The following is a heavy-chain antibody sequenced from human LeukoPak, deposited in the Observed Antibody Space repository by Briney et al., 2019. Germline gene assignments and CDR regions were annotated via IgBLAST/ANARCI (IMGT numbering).Heavy chain of an antibody. J-gene: IGHJ4*02. CDR2: IKQDGSEK. CDR3: ARDVVVPAARLGFDY. CDR1: GFTFSSYW. V-gene: IGHV3-7*01. D-gene: IGHD2-2*01. Sequence: GGSLRLSCAASGFTFSSYWMSWVRQAPGKGLEWVANIKQDGSEKYYVDSVKGRFTISRDNAKNSLYLQMNSLRAEDTAVYYCARDVVVPAARLGFDYWGQGTLVTISS.